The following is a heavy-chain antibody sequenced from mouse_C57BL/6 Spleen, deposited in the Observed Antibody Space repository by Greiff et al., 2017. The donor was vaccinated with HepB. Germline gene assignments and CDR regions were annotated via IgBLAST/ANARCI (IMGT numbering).Heavy chain of an antibody. CDR1: GYTFTSYW. V-gene: IGHV1-69*01. J-gene: IGHJ2*01. CDR2: IDPSDSYT. D-gene: IGHD3-2*02. CDR3: AITAQATDYCDY. Sequence: QVQLQQPGAELVMPGASVKLSCKASGYTFTSYWMHWVKQRPGQGLEWIGEIDPSDSYTNYNQKFKGKSTLTVDKSSSTAYMQLSSLTSEDSAVYYCAITAQATDYCDYWGQGITLTVSS.